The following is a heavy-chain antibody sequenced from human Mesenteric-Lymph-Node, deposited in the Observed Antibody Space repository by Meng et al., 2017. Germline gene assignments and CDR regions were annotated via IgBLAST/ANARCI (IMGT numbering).Heavy chain of an antibody. J-gene: IGHJ4*02. V-gene: IGHV1-2*06. CDR3: ARGTPGRSYSDY. CDR1: GYTFTGYY. Sequence: VRLVQSGAEVKKPGASVRVSCKASGYTFTGYYMHWVRQAPGQGLEWMGRINPNSGGTNYPQKFQGRVTMTRDTSISTAFMELRSLRSDDTAVYYCARGTPGRSYSDYWGQGTLVTVSS. CDR2: INPNSGGT. D-gene: IGHD3-10*01.